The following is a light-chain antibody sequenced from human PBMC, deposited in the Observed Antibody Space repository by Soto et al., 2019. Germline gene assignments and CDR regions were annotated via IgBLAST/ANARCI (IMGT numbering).Light chain of an antibody. CDR3: QQYNSYST. J-gene: IGKJ1*01. CDR2: KAS. Sequence: DIQMTQSPSTLSASVVDRVTITCRASQSISVWLAWYQQKAGKAPNLLIYKASRLESGVPSRFSGSGSGTEFTLTISSLQPDDFATYYCQQYNSYSTFGQGTKV. CDR1: QSISVW. V-gene: IGKV1-5*03.